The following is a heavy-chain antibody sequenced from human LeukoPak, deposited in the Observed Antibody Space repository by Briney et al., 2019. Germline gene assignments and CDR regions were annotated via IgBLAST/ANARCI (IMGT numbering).Heavy chain of an antibody. D-gene: IGHD3-22*01. CDR2: IGISSDYT. J-gene: IGHJ4*02. CDR1: GFTFSSYS. V-gene: IGHV3-21*05. Sequence: GGSLRLSCAASGFTFSSYSFNWVRQAPGKGLEYLSYIGISSDYTVYADSVKGRFTISRDNSKNTLYLQMNSLRAEDTAVYYCASDYYDSSGYFDPGSTWGQGTLVTVSS. CDR3: ASDYYDSSGYFDPGST.